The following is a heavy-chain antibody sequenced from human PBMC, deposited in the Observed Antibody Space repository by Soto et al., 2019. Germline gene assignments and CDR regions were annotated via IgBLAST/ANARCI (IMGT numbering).Heavy chain of an antibody. J-gene: IGHJ4*02. D-gene: IGHD2-2*01. CDR3: AKVPNPYCSSTSCYCDY. V-gene: IGHV3-23*01. CDR2: ISGSGGST. Sequence: GGSLRLSCAASGFTFSSYAMIWVRQAPGKGLEWVSAISGSGGSTYYADSVKGRFTISRDNSKNTLYLQMNSLRAEDTAVYYCAKVPNPYCSSTSCYCDYWGQGTLVTVSS. CDR1: GFTFSSYA.